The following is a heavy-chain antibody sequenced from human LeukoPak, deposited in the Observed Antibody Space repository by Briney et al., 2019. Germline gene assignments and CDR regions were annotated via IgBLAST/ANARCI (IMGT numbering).Heavy chain of an antibody. CDR3: ARAPYDILTGYSLNWFDP. J-gene: IGHJ5*02. D-gene: IGHD3-9*01. V-gene: IGHV1-3*01. Sequence: ASVTVSCEASGYTFTTYAMHWVRQAPGQRPEWMGWINGDNGNTKYSQKFQGRVSITRDTSTYTGYLELRSLSSADTAVYFCARAPYDILTGYSLNWFDPWGQGTLVTVSS. CDR1: GYTFTTYA. CDR2: INGDNGNT.